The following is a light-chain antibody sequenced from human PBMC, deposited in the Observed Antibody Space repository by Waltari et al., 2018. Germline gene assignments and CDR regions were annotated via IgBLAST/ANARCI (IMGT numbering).Light chain of an antibody. CDR3: QQYNNWPPWT. Sequence: EIVMTQSPATLSVSPGDTATLSCRASQSVSSKLAWYQLKPGQAPRLLIYGAFTRATGIPARFGGSVSGTEFILTISSMQSEDFAVYYCQQYNNWPPWTFGQGTKVEIK. V-gene: IGKV3-15*01. CDR1: QSVSSK. J-gene: IGKJ1*01. CDR2: GAF.